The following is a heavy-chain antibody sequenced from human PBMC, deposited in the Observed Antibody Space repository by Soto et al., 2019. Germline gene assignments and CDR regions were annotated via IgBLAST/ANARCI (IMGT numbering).Heavy chain of an antibody. CDR3: AREDKYDTGGLDY. CDR1: GGSISSSNW. D-gene: IGHD3-22*01. J-gene: IGHJ4*02. Sequence: SETLSLTCAVSGGSISSSNWWSWVRQPPGKGLEWIGEIYHSGSTNYNPSLKSRVTISVDTSKNQFSLKLSSVTAADTAVYYCAREDKYDTGGLDYGGRGTWATSPQ. CDR2: IYHSGST. V-gene: IGHV4-4*02.